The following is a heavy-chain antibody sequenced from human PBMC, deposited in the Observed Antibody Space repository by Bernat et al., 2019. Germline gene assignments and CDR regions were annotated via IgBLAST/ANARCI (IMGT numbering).Heavy chain of an antibody. CDR1: GFTFSSYW. CDR2: IHSAVSST. Sequence: EVQLVESGGGLVQPGGSLRLSCAASGFTFSSYWMHWFRPAPGKGLVWVSRIHSAVSSTRYANYVKGRFTSATDNAKNMLYLQMNRLRADDTAVNYCARDYYFPYWGQGTLVTVSS. CDR3: ARDYYFPY. D-gene: IGHD3-10*01. V-gene: IGHV3-74*01. J-gene: IGHJ4*02.